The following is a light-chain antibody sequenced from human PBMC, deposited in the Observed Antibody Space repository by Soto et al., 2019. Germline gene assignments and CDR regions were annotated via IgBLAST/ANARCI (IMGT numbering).Light chain of an antibody. CDR3: QQYGSSPRT. Sequence: DIALTQSPGTLSLSPRERATLSCRASQSVSSSYLAWYQQKPGQAPRLLIYGASSRATGIPDRFSGSGSGTDFTLTISRLEPEDFAVYYCQQYGSSPRTFGQGTKVDIK. J-gene: IGKJ1*01. CDR1: QSVSSSY. CDR2: GAS. V-gene: IGKV3-20*01.